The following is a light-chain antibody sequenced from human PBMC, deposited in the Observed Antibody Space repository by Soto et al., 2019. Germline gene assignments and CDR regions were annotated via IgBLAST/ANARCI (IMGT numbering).Light chain of an antibody. CDR2: EVS. Sequence: DIVLTQTPLSLSVTPGQPASISCSSSQSLLHSDGQTNLYWFLQKPGQPPQVLIYEVSNRFSGVQDRITGSGSGTDFTLKISRVEAEDVGIYYCMQSIQLPITFGQGTRLEIK. CDR1: QSLLHSDGQTN. V-gene: IGKV2D-29*01. J-gene: IGKJ5*01. CDR3: MQSIQLPIT.